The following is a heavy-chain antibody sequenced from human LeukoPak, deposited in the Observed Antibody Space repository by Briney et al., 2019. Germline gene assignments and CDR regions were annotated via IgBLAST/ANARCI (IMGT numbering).Heavy chain of an antibody. Sequence: SETLSLTCAVYGGSFSGYYWSWIRQPPGKGLEWIGYIYHSGSTYYNPSLKSRVTISVDRSKNQFSLKLSSVTAADTAVYYCARGHYYGSGTPWYFDLWGRGTLVTVSS. CDR1: GGSFSGYY. V-gene: IGHV4-34*01. CDR3: ARGHYYGSGTPWYFDL. D-gene: IGHD3-10*01. J-gene: IGHJ2*01. CDR2: IYHSGST.